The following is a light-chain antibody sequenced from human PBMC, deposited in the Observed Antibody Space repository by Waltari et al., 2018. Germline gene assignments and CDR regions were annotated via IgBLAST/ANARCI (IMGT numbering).Light chain of an antibody. CDR3: QNHERLPAT. CDR2: GAF. Sequence: EIVLTQSPGTLSLSPGERATLSCRASQRIGRYLAWYQQKPDQAPRLLIYGAFSRATGIPDRFSGSGSGTDFSLTISRLEPEDFAVYYCQNHERLPATFGQGTKVEIK. CDR1: QRIGRY. V-gene: IGKV3-20*01. J-gene: IGKJ1*01.